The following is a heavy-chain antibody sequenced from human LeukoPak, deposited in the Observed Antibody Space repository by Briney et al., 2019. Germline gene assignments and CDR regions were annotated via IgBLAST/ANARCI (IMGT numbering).Heavy chain of an antibody. CDR1: GGSISSTNYY. Sequence: PSETLSLTCTVSGGSISSTNYYWAWIRQPPGKGLQWIGNIYYRGSXYXTPSLKSRVTISVDTSKNQFSLKLNSVTAADTAVYYCAXHLXYNNSDRXDPWGQGTLVTVSS. J-gene: IGHJ5*02. V-gene: IGHV4-39*01. CDR2: IYYRGSX. D-gene: IGHD6-6*01. CDR3: AXHLXYNNSDRXDP.